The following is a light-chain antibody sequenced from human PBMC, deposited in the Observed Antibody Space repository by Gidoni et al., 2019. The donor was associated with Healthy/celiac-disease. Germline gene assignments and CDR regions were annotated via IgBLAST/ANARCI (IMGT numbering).Light chain of an antibody. Sequence: SYALTKPLSVSVAVGQTARITCGGNKLGSKKAHWYKPKPCQAPVLVIYRYSNRPSGIPERFAGSNSGTTATLTISRAQAGDEADYYCQVWDSSTEVVFGGGTKLTVL. V-gene: IGLV3-9*01. CDR1: KLGSKK. CDR2: RYS. CDR3: QVWDSSTEVV. J-gene: IGLJ2*01.